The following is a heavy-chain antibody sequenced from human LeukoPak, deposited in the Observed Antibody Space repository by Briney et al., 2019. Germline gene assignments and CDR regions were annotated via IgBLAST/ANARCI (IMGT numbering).Heavy chain of an antibody. V-gene: IGHV3-74*01. D-gene: IGHD6-13*01. CDR1: GFTFSSYW. Sequence: GGSLRLSCAASGFTFSSYWMHWVRQAPGKGLVWVSRINSDGSSTSYADSVKGRFTISRDNAKNTLYLQMNSLRAEDTAVYYCAKEGAAGINYDAFDIWGQGTMVTVSS. CDR2: INSDGSST. J-gene: IGHJ3*02. CDR3: AKEGAAGINYDAFDI.